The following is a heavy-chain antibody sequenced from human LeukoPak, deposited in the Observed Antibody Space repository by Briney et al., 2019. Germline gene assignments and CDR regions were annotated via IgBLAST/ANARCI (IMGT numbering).Heavy chain of an antibody. D-gene: IGHD1-14*01. J-gene: IGHJ4*02. V-gene: IGHV4-39*07. CDR1: GGSISSSSYY. CDR2: IYYSGST. Sequence: SEALSLTCTVSGGSISSSSYYWGWIRQPPGKGLEWIVSIYYSGSTYYNPSLKSRVTISVDTSKNQCSLKLSSVTAADTAVYYCARGPEGDFDYWGQGTLVTVSS. CDR3: ARGPEGDFDY.